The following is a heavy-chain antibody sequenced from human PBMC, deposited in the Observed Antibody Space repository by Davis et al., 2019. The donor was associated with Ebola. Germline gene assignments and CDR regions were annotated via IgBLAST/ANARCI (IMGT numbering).Heavy chain of an antibody. D-gene: IGHD3-16*01. CDR1: GLTSISNA. J-gene: IGHJ6*02. CDR2: ISYDGIIK. Sequence: GGSLRLPFAASGLTSISNAMPWFPQAPGKGLEWLAVISYDGIIKYYADSVKARFTISRDNAKNSLYLQMNSLRAADTAVYYCARYLIKITRRYYGMDVSGQGTTVTVSS. CDR3: ARYLIKITRRYYGMDV. V-gene: IGHV3-30-3*01.